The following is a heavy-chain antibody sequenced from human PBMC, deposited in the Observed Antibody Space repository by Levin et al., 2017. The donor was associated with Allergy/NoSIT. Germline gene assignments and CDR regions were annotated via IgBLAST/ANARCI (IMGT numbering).Heavy chain of an antibody. CDR2: IYPGDSDT. J-gene: IGHJ3*02. Sequence: GESLKISCKGSGYSFTSYWIGWVRQMPGKGLEWVGIIYPGDSDTRYSPSFQGQVTIAADNSISTAYLQWSSLKASDTAMYYCARQSYYGSGSYGLDIWGQGTMVTVSS. CDR1: GYSFTSYW. V-gene: IGHV5-51*01. D-gene: IGHD3-10*01. CDR3: ARQSYYGSGSYGLDI.